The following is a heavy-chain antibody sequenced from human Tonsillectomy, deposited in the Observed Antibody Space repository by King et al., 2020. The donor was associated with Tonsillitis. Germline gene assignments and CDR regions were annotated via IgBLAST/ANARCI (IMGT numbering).Heavy chain of an antibody. CDR3: ARTPKAAYCGGDCRGWFDP. D-gene: IGHD2-21*02. V-gene: IGHV4-30-4*01. J-gene: IGHJ5*02. CDR1: GGSISSGHYY. CDR2: IYYSGIT. Sequence: LQLQESGPGLVKPSQTLSLTCTVSGGSISSGHYYWSWIRQPPGKGLEWIGYIYYSGITTYNPSLKSRVIISVDTSKNQFSLMLSSVTAADTAVYYCARTPKAAYCGGDCRGWFDPWGQGTLVTVSS.